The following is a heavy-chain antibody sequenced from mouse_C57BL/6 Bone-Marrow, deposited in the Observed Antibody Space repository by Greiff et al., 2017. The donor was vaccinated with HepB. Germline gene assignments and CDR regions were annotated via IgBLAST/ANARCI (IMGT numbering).Heavy chain of an antibody. D-gene: IGHD1-1*01. V-gene: IGHV7-3*01. CDR1: GFTFTDYY. CDR3: AATVVCPYFDY. Sequence: EVMLVESGGGLVQPGGSLSLSCAASGFTFTDYYMSWVRQPPGKALEWLGFIRNKANGYTKEYSASVKGRFTISRDNSQSILYLQMNALRAEDSATYYCAATVVCPYFDYWGQGTTLTVSS. J-gene: IGHJ2*01. CDR2: IRNKANGYTK.